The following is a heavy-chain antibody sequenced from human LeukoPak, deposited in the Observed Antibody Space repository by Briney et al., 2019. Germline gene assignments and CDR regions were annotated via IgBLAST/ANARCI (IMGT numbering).Heavy chain of an antibody. J-gene: IGHJ5*02. D-gene: IGHD1-26*01. CDR1: GFTFSTYA. Sequence: GGSLRLSCAASGFTFSTYAMTWVRQAPGKGLEWVSVISGSGDTTYYADSVEGRSTISRDNSKDTLYLQMDSLRAEDTAVYYCARESLMGFDPWGQGTLVTVSS. V-gene: IGHV3-23*01. CDR2: ISGSGDTT. CDR3: ARESLMGFDP.